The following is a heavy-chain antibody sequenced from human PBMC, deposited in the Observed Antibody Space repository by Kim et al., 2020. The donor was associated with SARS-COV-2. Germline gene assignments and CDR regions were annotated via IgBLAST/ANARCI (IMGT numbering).Heavy chain of an antibody. V-gene: IGHV1-58*01. CDR3: AEDDITMVRGVSYYYSYGM. D-gene: IGHD3-10*01. CDR2: IVVGSGNT. CDR1: GFTFTSSA. Sequence: SVKVSCKASGFTFTSSAVQWVRQARGKRLEWIGGIVVGSGNTNYAQKFQERVTITRDMSTSTAYMELRSLRSEDTAVYYGAEDDITMVRGVSYYYSYGM. J-gene: IGHJ6*01.